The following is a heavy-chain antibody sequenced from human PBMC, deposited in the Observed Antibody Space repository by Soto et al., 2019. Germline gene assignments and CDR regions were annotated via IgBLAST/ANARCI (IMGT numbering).Heavy chain of an antibody. V-gene: IGHV4-59*01. Sequence: SETLSLTCLVSGCSISSDYWSWIRQPPGKGLEWIGHIYYSGSTNYNPSLKSRVTISVDTSKNQLSLRLTSVTAADTAVYYCARDPLLWFGELGEDYYYYGMDVWGPGTTVTVSS. D-gene: IGHD3-10*01. J-gene: IGHJ6*02. CDR1: GCSISSDY. CDR2: IYYSGST. CDR3: ARDPLLWFGELGEDYYYYGMDV.